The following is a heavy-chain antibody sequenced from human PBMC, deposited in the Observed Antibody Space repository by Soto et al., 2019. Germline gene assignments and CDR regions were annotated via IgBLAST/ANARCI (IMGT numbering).Heavy chain of an antibody. CDR2: IIPIFGTA. Sequence: SVKFSCKASGGTFSSYAISWVRQAPGQGLEWMGGIIPIFGTANYAQKFQGRVTITADESTSTAYMELSSLRSEDTAVYYCARGNDFWSGYYGYYYGMDVWGQGTTVTVSS. D-gene: IGHD3-3*01. CDR3: ARGNDFWSGYYGYYYGMDV. CDR1: GGTFSSYA. J-gene: IGHJ6*02. V-gene: IGHV1-69*13.